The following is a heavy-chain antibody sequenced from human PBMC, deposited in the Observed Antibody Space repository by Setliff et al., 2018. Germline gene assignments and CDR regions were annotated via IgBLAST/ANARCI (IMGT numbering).Heavy chain of an antibody. CDR1: GVSFSDYY. J-gene: IGHJ4*02. Sequence: SETLSLTCTVYGVSFSDYYWGWVRQSPGKGLDWIGEINHSGTTNYDPSLEGRISISVDTAKRQFSLKITSVTAADTALYSCAGTPARGTTWLSPFDYWGQGIQVTVS. V-gene: IGHV4-34*10. D-gene: IGHD3-9*01. CDR2: INHSGTT. CDR3: AGTPARGTTWLSPFDY.